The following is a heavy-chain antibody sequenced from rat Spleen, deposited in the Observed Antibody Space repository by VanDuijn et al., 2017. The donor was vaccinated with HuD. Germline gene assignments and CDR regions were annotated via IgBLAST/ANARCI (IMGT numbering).Heavy chain of an antibody. CDR1: GFNFNDYW. Sequence: EVQLVESGGGLVQPGRSLRLSCAASGFNFNDYWMGWVRQAPKKGLEWVATIIYDGSRTYYRDSVKGRFTISRDNAKSTLYLQMDSLRSEDTATYYCTRAMYTTDYDYAKGYYVMDAWGQGASVTVSS. J-gene: IGHJ4*01. CDR3: TRAMYTTDYDYAKGYYVMDA. V-gene: IGHV5S10*01. CDR2: IIYDGSRT. D-gene: IGHD1-6*01.